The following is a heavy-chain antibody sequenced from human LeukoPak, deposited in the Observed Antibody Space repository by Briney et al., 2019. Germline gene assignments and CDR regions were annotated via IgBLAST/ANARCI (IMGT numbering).Heavy chain of an antibody. CDR2: IFYSGNT. V-gene: IGHV4-59*01. CDR1: GYSITSYY. Sequence: SETLSLTCTVSGYSITSYYWSWIRQPPGKGLAWIGYIFYSGNTDYNPSLKSRVTISVDTSKNHFSLKLDSVTAADTAVYYCARVFRRDGYFDYWGQGTLVTVSS. CDR3: ARVFRRDGYFDY. J-gene: IGHJ4*02. D-gene: IGHD5-24*01.